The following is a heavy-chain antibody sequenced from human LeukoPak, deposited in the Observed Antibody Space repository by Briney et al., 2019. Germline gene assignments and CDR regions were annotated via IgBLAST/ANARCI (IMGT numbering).Heavy chain of an antibody. CDR1: GGSISSSSYY. J-gene: IGHJ4*02. CDR3: ARINGYNWDY. D-gene: IGHD5-24*01. Sequence: SETLSLTCTVSGGSISSSSYYWGWIRQPPGKGLEWIGSIYYSGSTYYNPSLKSRVTISVDTSENQFSLKLSSVTAADTAVYYCARINGYNWDYWGQGTLVTVSS. CDR2: IYYSGST. V-gene: IGHV4-39*01.